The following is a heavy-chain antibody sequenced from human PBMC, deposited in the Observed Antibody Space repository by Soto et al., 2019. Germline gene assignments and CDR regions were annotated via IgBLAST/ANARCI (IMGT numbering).Heavy chain of an antibody. Sequence: VQLLESGGGLVQPGGSLRLSCAASGFTFSSYGMHWVRQAPGKGLEWVAVISYDGSNKYYADSVKGRFTISRDNSKNTLYLQMNSLRAEDTAVYYCAKDHSSGWTGDYWGQGTLVTVSS. D-gene: IGHD6-19*01. CDR2: ISYDGSNK. CDR1: GFTFSSYG. J-gene: IGHJ4*02. V-gene: IGHV3-30*18. CDR3: AKDHSSGWTGDY.